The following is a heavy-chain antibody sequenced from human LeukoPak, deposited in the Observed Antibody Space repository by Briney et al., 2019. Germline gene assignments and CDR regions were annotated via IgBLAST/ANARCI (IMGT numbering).Heavy chain of an antibody. CDR3: AKDLYSSGWSEYFDY. V-gene: IGHV3-23*01. D-gene: IGHD6-19*01. J-gene: IGHJ4*02. CDR2: ISGSGGST. Sequence: GGSLRLSCAASGFTFSSYAMSWVRQAPGKGLEWVSAISGSGGSTYYADSVKGRSTISRDNSKNTLYLQMNSLRAEDTAVYYCAKDLYSSGWSEYFDYWGQGTLVTVSS. CDR1: GFTFSSYA.